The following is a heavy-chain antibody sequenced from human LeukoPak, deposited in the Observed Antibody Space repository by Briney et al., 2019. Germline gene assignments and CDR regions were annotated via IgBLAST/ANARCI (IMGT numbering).Heavy chain of an antibody. CDR1: GGSISSSIYY. CDR2: VFYNGAT. CDR3: ARHWGYYYYYMDV. D-gene: IGHD3-16*01. V-gene: IGHV4-39*01. J-gene: IGHJ6*03. Sequence: SETLSLTCIVSGGSISSSIYYWAWVRQPPGKGLEWIGTVFYNGATQYSPSLRSRVTISIDTSKNRFSLKLSSVTAADTTVYYCARHWGYYYYYMDVWGKGTTVTVSS.